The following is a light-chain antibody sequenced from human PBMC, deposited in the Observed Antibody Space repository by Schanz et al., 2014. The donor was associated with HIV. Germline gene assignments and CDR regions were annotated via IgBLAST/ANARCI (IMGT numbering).Light chain of an antibody. J-gene: IGKJ2*01. CDR1: QSIGNS. CDR2: KAS. CDR3: QQYNSYSYT. V-gene: IGKV1-5*03. Sequence: IQMTQSPSPLSASVGDRVTITCRASQSIGNSLAWYQQKPGRAPKLLIYKASTLEPGVPSTFSGSGSATEFTLTISSLQPDDFATYYCQQYNSYSYTFGQGTKLEI.